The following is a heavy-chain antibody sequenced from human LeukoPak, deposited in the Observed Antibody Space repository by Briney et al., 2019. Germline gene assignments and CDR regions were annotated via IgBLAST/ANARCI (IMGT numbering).Heavy chain of an antibody. CDR1: GFTFSSYG. CDR3: AAEEGYLTNSGNYKGVDY. J-gene: IGHJ4*02. V-gene: IGHV3-30*02. Sequence: GGSLRLSCAASGFTFSSYGMHWVRQAPGKGLEWVAFIRSDGSNKYYADSVKGRFTISRDSSKNTLYLQMNSLRAEDTAVYYCAAEEGYLTNSGNYKGVDYWGQGTLVTVSS. D-gene: IGHD1-26*01. CDR2: IRSDGSNK.